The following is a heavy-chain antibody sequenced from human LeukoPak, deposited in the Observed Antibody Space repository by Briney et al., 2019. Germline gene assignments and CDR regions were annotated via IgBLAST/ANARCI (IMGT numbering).Heavy chain of an antibody. J-gene: IGHJ4*02. Sequence: ASVKVSCKASGYTFTSYYMHWVRQASGQGLEWMGIINPSGGSTSYAQKFQGRVTMTRDTSTSTVYMELSSLRSEDTAVYYCARAPTLWFGELLSFDYWGQGTLVTVSS. CDR1: GYTFTSYY. CDR2: INPSGGST. CDR3: ARAPTLWFGELLSFDY. V-gene: IGHV1-46*01. D-gene: IGHD3-10*01.